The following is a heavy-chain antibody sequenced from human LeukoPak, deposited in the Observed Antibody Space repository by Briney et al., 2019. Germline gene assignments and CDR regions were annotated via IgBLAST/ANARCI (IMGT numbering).Heavy chain of an antibody. Sequence: PGGSLRLSCAASGFTFSNYAMSWVRQAPGRGLEWVSVISVTGGTTYYADSVKGRFTISRDNSKNTLYLQMNSLRAEDTDVYYCAKRKDYSSNSNWYYFDYWGQGTLVTVSS. CDR2: ISVTGGTT. D-gene: IGHD6-13*01. CDR3: AKRKDYSSNSNWYYFDY. V-gene: IGHV3-23*01. J-gene: IGHJ4*02. CDR1: GFTFSNYA.